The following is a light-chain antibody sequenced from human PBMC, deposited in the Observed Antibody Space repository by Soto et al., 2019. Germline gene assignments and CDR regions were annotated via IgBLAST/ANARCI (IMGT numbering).Light chain of an antibody. J-gene: IGKJ3*01. V-gene: IGKV1-33*01. CDR3: QQYDNLPRT. CDR1: QDITNY. CDR2: DAS. Sequence: DLQMSQSPSSLSASVGDRVTITCQASQDITNYLNWYQQKAGKAPKLLIYDASNLETGAPSRFSGSGSGTDFTLTISSLQPEDVATYYCQQYDNLPRTFGPGTKVDIK.